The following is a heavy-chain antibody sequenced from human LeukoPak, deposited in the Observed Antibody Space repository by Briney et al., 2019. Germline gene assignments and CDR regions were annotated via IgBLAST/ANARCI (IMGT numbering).Heavy chain of an antibody. V-gene: IGHV4-39*07. CDR2: IYYSGST. D-gene: IGHD3/OR15-3a*01. CDR3: ARVGVPMIWYYFDY. Sequence: PSETLSLTCTVSGGSISSSSYYWGWIRQPPGKGLEWIGSIYYSGSTYYNPSLKSRVTISVDTSKNQFSLKLSSVTAADTAVYYCARVGVPMIWYYFDYWGQGTLVTVSS. CDR1: GGSISSSSYY. J-gene: IGHJ4*02.